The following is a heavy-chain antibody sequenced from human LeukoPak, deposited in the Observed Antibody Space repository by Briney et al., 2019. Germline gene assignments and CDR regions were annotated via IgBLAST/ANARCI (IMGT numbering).Heavy chain of an antibody. D-gene: IGHD6-13*01. CDR2: IYYGGST. CDR1: GFSISSYY. J-gene: IGHJ4*02. CDR3: ARLSSSRNLNLDY. Sequence: PSETLSLTCTVSGFSISSYYWSWLRQPPGKGLEWVGDIYYGGSTNYNPSLKSRVIISVDTSKNQFSLTLSSVTASDTAGDYCARLSSSRNLNLDYWGQGTLVTVSS. V-gene: IGHV4-59*01.